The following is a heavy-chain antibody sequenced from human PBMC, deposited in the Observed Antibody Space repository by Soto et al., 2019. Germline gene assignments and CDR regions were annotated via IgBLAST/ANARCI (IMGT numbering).Heavy chain of an antibody. D-gene: IGHD1-7*01. Sequence: ASLKVSCKASGYTFTSYGISWVRQAPGQGLEWMGWISAYNGNTNYAQKLQGRVTMTTDTSTSTAYMELRSLRSDDTAVYYCARGLYNWNYLGSNWFDPWGQGTLVTVSS. CDR2: ISAYNGNT. J-gene: IGHJ5*02. V-gene: IGHV1-18*01. CDR3: ARGLYNWNYLGSNWFDP. CDR1: GYTFTSYG.